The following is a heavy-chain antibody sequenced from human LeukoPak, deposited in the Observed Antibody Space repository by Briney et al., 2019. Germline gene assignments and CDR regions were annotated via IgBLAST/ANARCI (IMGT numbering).Heavy chain of an antibody. V-gene: IGHV4-39*01. J-gene: IGHJ6*03. CDR2: IHYGGST. Sequence: SETLSLTCTVSGDSISSNNYSWGWIRQPPGKGLEWIGSIHYGGSTYYNPSLKSRVAISVDTSKNQFSLQLSSVTAADTASYYCARQYYYYYMDVWGKGTTVTVSS. CDR1: GDSISSNNYS. CDR3: ARQYYYYYMDV.